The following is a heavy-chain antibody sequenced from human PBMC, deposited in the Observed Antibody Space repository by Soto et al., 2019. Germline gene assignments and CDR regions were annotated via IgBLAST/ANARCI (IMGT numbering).Heavy chain of an antibody. V-gene: IGHV4-4*07. CDR3: ARDETYYYDSSGYWKIDAFDI. J-gene: IGHJ3*02. CDR1: GGSISSYY. CDR2: IYTSGST. D-gene: IGHD3-22*01. Sequence: SETLSLTCTVSGGSISSYYWSWIRQPAGKGLELIGRIYTSGSTNYNPSLKSRVTMSVDTSKNQFSLKLSSVTAADTAVYYCARDETYYYDSSGYWKIDAFDIWGQGTMVTGSS.